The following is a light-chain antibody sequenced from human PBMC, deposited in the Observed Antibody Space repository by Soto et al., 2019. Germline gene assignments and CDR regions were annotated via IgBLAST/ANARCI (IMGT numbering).Light chain of an antibody. CDR1: SSDFGGYNF. J-gene: IGLJ3*02. V-gene: IGLV2-14*01. CDR2: DVT. Sequence: QSVLAQPASVSGSPGQSITISCTGTSSDFGGYNFVSWYQQYPGRAPTIIIYDVTNRPSGVSDRFSGSKSGNTASLTISGLQADDEADYYCSSYASGTARVFGGGTKLTVL. CDR3: SSYASGTARV.